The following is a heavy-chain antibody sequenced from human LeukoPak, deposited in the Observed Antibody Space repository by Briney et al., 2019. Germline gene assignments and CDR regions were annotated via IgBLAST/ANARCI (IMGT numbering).Heavy chain of an antibody. J-gene: IGHJ6*03. CDR3: ARGYCSSTSCYEDYYYYYMDV. D-gene: IGHD2-2*01. Sequence: ASVKVSCKASGGTFSSYAISWVRQAPGQGLEWMGGIIPIFGTANYAQKFQGRVTITADESTSTAYMELSSLRSEDTAVYYCARGYCSSTSCYEDYYYYYMDVWGKGTTVTVSS. CDR2: IIPIFGTA. V-gene: IGHV1-69*13. CDR1: GGTFSSYA.